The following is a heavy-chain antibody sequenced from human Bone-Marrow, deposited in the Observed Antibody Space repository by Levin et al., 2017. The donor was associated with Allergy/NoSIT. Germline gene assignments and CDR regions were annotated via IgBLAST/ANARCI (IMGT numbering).Heavy chain of an antibody. Sequence: ASVKVSCKASGYTFTSYDINWVRQATGQGLEWMGWMNPNSGNTGYAQKFQGRVTMTRNTSISTAYMELSSLRSEDTAVYYCARDKKMTTVTTSDYYYYYGMDGWGQGTTVTVSS. CDR3: ARDKKMTTVTTSDYYYYYGMDG. V-gene: IGHV1-8*01. D-gene: IGHD4-17*01. CDR2: MNPNSGNT. CDR1: GYTFTSYD. J-gene: IGHJ6*02.